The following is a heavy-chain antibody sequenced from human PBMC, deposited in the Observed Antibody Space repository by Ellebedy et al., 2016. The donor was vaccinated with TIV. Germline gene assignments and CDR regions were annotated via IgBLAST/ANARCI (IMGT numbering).Heavy chain of an antibody. J-gene: IGHJ4*02. CDR3: ARDATAGKTDY. CDR1: GFPFSSSW. Sequence: GESLKISCGASGFPFSSSWMSWVRQAPGKGLEWVANINQDGSVKNYVDSVKGRFTLSRANAKNSLYLQMNSLRAEDTAVYFCARDATAGKTDYWGQGTLITVSS. V-gene: IGHV3-7*01. CDR2: INQDGSVK. D-gene: IGHD6-13*01.